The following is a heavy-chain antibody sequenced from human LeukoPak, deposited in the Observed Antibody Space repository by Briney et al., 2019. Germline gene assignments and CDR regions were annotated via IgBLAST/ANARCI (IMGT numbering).Heavy chain of an antibody. CDR2: IYTSGST. CDR3: AREIPNYDFWSGYYRYNWFDP. D-gene: IGHD3-3*01. J-gene: IGHJ5*02. V-gene: IGHV4-4*07. Sequence: PSETLSLTCAVSGGSISSYYWSWIRQPAGKGLEWIGRIYTSGSTNYNPSLKSRVTMSVDTSKNQFSLKLSSVTAADTAVYYCAREIPNYDFWSGYYRYNWFDPWGQGTLVTVSS. CDR1: GGSISSYY.